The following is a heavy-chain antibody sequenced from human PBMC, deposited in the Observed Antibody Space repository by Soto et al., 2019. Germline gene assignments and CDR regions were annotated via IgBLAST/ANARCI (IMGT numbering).Heavy chain of an antibody. D-gene: IGHD1-1*01. J-gene: IGHJ6*02. V-gene: IGHV6-1*01. CDR2: TYYRSKWYN. Sequence: SQPLSITCAISWVSFSSNIAAWNCIRQSPSRGLEWLGRTYYRSKWYNDYAVSVKSRITINPDTSKNQFSLQLNSVTPEDTAVYYCARERRGNGAKKGRHYYYYYGMDVWGQGTTVTVSS. CDR3: ARERRGNGAKKGRHYYYYYGMDV. CDR1: WVSFSSNIAA.